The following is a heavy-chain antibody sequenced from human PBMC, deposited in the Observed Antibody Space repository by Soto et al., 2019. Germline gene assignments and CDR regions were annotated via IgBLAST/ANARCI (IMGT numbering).Heavy chain of an antibody. CDR2: ISSSSTI. Sequence: PGGSLRLSCAASGFTFSSYSMNWVRQAPGKGLEWVSYISSSSTIYYADSVKGRFTISRDNAKNSLYQQMNSLRDEDTAVYYCARVGQWLVGGAFDIWGQGTMVTVSS. J-gene: IGHJ3*02. D-gene: IGHD6-19*01. CDR1: GFTFSSYS. CDR3: ARVGQWLVGGAFDI. V-gene: IGHV3-48*02.